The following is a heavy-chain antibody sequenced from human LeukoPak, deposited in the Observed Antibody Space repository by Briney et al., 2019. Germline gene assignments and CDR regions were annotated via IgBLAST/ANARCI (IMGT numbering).Heavy chain of an antibody. Sequence: GSLRLSCAASGFTSGDYTMNWVRQAPGKGLEWVSGISVSDDSTYYADSVKGRFTMSRDNSNNMLYLQMNSLRAEDTAVYYCAKDRYCSSTNCPYDYWGQGTLVTVSS. CDR2: ISVSDDST. J-gene: IGHJ4*02. CDR1: GFTSGDYT. V-gene: IGHV3-23*01. CDR3: AKDRYCSSTNCPYDY. D-gene: IGHD2-2*01.